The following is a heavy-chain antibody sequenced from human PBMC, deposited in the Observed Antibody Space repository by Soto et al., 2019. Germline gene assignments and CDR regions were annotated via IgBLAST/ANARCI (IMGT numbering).Heavy chain of an antibody. CDR2: IKEDGSER. CDR3: AREEPALYCHGASCSIPRFAY. D-gene: IGHD2-15*01. J-gene: IGHJ4*02. Sequence: EVQLVESGGGLVQPGGSLRLSCDASGFTFNTYRMTWVRQAPGKGLEWVANIKEDGSERFYEDSVKGRLTISRANAKNSRFLQSNSRRVKDTAVYYCAREEPALYCHGASCSIPRFAYWGQGTLVTVSS. V-gene: IGHV3-7*01. CDR1: GFTFNTYR.